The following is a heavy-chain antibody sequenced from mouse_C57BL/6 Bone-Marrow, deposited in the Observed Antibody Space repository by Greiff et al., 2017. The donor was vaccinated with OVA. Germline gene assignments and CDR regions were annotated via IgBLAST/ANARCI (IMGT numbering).Heavy chain of an antibody. J-gene: IGHJ3*01. V-gene: IGHV1-64*01. CDR2: IHPNSGST. Sequence: QVQLKESGAELVKPGASVKLSCKASGYTFTSYWMHWVKQRPGQGLEWIGMIHPNSGSTNYNEKFKSKATLTVDKSSSTAYMQLSSLTSEDSAVYYCARERYPWFAYWGQGTLVTVSA. D-gene: IGHD2-14*01. CDR1: GYTFTSYW. CDR3: ARERYPWFAY.